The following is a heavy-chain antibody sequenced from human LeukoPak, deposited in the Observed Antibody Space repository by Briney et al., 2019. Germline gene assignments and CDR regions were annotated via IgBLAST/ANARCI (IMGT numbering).Heavy chain of an antibody. Sequence: SETLSLTCAVYGGSFSGYYWSWIRQPPGKGLEWIGEINHSGSTNYNPSLKSRVTISVDTSKNQFSLKLSSVTAADTAVYYCARVQAYYYGSGSFDYWGQGTLVTVS. V-gene: IGHV4-34*01. J-gene: IGHJ4*02. CDR1: GGSFSGYY. CDR3: ARVQAYYYGSGSFDY. D-gene: IGHD3-10*01. CDR2: INHSGST.